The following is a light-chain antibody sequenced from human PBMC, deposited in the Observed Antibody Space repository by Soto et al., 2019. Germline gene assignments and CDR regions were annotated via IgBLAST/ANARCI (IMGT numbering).Light chain of an antibody. CDR1: QSISSRY. CDR2: GAS. V-gene: IGKV3-20*01. Sequence: LTQSPGTLSLSPGQRATLSCRASQSISSRYLAWYQQRPGQAPRLLIYGASNRATGIPDRFSGSGSGTDFPLIISRLEPEDFAVYYCKQYGSSPPLTFGGGTKVEIK. J-gene: IGKJ4*01. CDR3: KQYGSSPPLT.